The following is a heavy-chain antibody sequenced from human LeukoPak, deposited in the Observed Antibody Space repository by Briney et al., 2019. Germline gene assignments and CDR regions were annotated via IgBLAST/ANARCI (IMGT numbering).Heavy chain of an antibody. CDR1: GYNFISYY. J-gene: IGHJ6*02. CDR2: INPSGGST. Sequence: ASVKVSCKASGYNFISYYMHWVRQAPGQGLEWMGIINPSGGSTSYAQKFQDRVSMTRDTSTSTVYMELSSLKSEDTAVYYCAREDVVLVDAVRYYYYGMDVWGQGTTVTVSS. D-gene: IGHD2-8*01. V-gene: IGHV1-46*01. CDR3: AREDVVLVDAVRYYYYGMDV.